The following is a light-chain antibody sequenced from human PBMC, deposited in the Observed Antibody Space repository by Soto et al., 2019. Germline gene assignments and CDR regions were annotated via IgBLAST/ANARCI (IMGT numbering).Light chain of an antibody. Sequence: EIVLTQSPATLSLSPGERATLSCRASQSVSSYLAWYQQKPGQAPRLLIYDASNRATGIPARFSASGSGTDFTLTISSLEPEDFAVYYCHQRQYWPPITFGQGTRLEIK. J-gene: IGKJ5*01. CDR2: DAS. CDR3: HQRQYWPPIT. V-gene: IGKV3-11*01. CDR1: QSVSSY.